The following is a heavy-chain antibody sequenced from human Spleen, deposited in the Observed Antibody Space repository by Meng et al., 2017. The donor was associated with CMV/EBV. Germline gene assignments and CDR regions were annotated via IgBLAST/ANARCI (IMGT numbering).Heavy chain of an antibody. CDR2: ISAYNGGT. V-gene: IGHV1-18*01. J-gene: IGHJ5*02. CDR1: RNFFTRHA. Sequence: ASVKVSCKAPRNFFTRHAITWLRQAPGRGLEWMAWISAYNGGTLYAQNLQGRVTRTTDTSTSTAYMELRSLRSDDTAVYYCARHDYGANSNGFDPWGQGTLVTVS. D-gene: IGHD4/OR15-4a*01. CDR3: ARHDYGANSNGFDP.